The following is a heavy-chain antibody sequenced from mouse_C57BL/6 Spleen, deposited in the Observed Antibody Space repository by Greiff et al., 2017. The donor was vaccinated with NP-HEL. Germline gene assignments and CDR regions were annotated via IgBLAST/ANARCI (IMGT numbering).Heavy chain of an antibody. CDR3: ARGITTVVDPFYWYFDV. Sequence: VQLQQSGAELARPGASVKMSCKASGYTFTSYTMHWVKQRPGQGLEWIGYINPSSGYTKYNQKFKAKATLTADKSSSTAYMQLSSLTSEDSAVYYCARGITTVVDPFYWYFDVWGTGTTVTVSS. D-gene: IGHD1-1*01. V-gene: IGHV1-4*01. J-gene: IGHJ1*03. CDR2: INPSSGYT. CDR1: GYTFTSYT.